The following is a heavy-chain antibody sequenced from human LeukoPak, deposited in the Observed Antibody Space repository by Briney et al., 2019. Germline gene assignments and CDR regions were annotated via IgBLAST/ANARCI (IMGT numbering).Heavy chain of an antibody. CDR3: ARERTTIVSGTTIGAY. CDR1: GLTFSSYE. J-gene: IGHJ4*02. V-gene: IGHV3-48*03. D-gene: IGHD2/OR15-2a*01. Sequence: GGSLRLSCSASGLTFSSYEMNWVRQAPGKGLEWISYIIGSGDTIYYADSVKGQFTISRDNAKNSLFLQMNSLTADDTAVYYCARERTTIVSGTTIGAYWGQGTLVTVSS. CDR2: IIGSGDTI.